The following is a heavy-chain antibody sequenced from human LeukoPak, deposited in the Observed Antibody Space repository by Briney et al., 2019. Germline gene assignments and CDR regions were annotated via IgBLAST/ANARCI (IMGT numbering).Heavy chain of an antibody. J-gene: IGHJ4*02. CDR2: ISGAGGDT. CDR1: GFTFSDSA. CDR3: AKLSGTYGTTSRVLNF. Sequence: GGSLRLSCAASGFTFSDSAMTWVRQAPGKGLEWFSAISGAGGDTYYADSVKGRFTISRDNSKNTVYLQINSLRAEDTALYYCAKLSGTYGTTSRVLNFWGQGTLVTVSS. D-gene: IGHD1-1*01. V-gene: IGHV3-23*01.